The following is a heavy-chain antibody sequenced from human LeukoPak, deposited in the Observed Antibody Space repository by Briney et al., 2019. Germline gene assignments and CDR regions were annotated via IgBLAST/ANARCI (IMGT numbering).Heavy chain of an antibody. CDR1: GFTFRSYA. CDR2: ISYDGSNK. J-gene: IGHJ6*04. D-gene: IGHD2-2*01. CDR3: ARDHSPRGVVPAATTYYYYGMDV. V-gene: IGHV3-30*04. Sequence: GGSLRLSCAASGFTFRSYAMHGVRQAPGKGLEWVAVISYDGSNKYYADSVKGRFTISRDNSKNTLYLQLNSLRAEGTAVYYCARDHSPRGVVPAATTYYYYGMDVWGKGPTVTVSS.